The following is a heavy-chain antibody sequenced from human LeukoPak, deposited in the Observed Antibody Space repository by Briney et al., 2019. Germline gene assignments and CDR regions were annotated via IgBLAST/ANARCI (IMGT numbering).Heavy chain of an antibody. D-gene: IGHD3-16*01. CDR3: ARRDWGTRFDH. CDR1: GGSISSYY. J-gene: IGHJ5*02. Sequence: SETLSLTCTVSGGSISSYYWSWIRQPPGKGLEWIGYIFYSGITNYNPSLKSRVTISVDTSKNQFSLKLTSVTAADTAVYYCARRDWGTRFDHWGQGTLVTVSS. CDR2: IFYSGIT. V-gene: IGHV4-59*08.